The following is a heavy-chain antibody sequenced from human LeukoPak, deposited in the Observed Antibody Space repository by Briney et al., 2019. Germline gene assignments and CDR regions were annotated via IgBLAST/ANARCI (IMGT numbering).Heavy chain of an antibody. CDR2: ISSTSTFI. CDR1: GFTFSRYI. CDR3: ARDYFDSSDYPQTYYYYYMDV. Sequence: PGGSLRLSCAASGFTFSRYIVNWVRQAPGKGLEGVASISSTSTFITSANSMTGRFTISRDTAKNSLFLQMNSLRAEDTAIYYCARDYFDSSDYPQTYYYYYMDVWGKGTTVTVS. J-gene: IGHJ6*03. D-gene: IGHD3-22*01. V-gene: IGHV3-21*01.